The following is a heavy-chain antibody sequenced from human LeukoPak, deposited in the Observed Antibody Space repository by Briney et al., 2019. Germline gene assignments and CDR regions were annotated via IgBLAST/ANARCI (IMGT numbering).Heavy chain of an antibody. CDR2: INQDGTEK. CDR1: GFSFTIYW. CDR3: ANLATYFYGAETFYFFEH. D-gene: IGHD3-10*01. Sequence: GGSVRLSCAASGFSFTIYWMSWVGQAQGKGLEWVTNINQDGTEKYYVVSGKGRFTISRDNGKNSLYLQMNSLRVEDTAVYSCANLATYFYGAETFYFFEHWGQGTPVTASS. V-gene: IGHV3-7*01. J-gene: IGHJ4*02.